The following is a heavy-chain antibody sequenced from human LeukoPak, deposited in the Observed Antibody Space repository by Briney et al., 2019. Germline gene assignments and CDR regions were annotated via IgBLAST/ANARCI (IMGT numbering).Heavy chain of an antibody. D-gene: IGHD6-13*01. CDR2: IKQDGSEK. CDR3: ARDGYSSSWYFAFDI. J-gene: IGHJ3*02. CDR1: GFTFSSYG. Sequence: PGRSLRLSCAASGFTFSSYGMHWVRQAPGKGLEWVANIKQDGSEKYYVDSVKGRFTISRDNAKNSLYLQMNSLRAEDTAVYYCARDGYSSSWYFAFDIWGQGTMVTVSS. V-gene: IGHV3-7*01.